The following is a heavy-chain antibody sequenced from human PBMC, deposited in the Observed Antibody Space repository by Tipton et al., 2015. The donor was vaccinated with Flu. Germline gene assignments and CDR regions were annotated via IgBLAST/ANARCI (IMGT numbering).Heavy chain of an antibody. V-gene: IGHV4-39*01. CDR2: IYYSGNT. D-gene: IGHD1-1*01. Sequence: GLVKPSETLSLICTVSGGSISSHIYYWGWIRQPPGKGLEWIGSIYYSGNTYYNPSLKSRVTISVDTSKNQFSLRLSSLTAADTAVYYCASGTTITGDLYYYGMDVWGQGTTVTVSS. J-gene: IGHJ6*02. CDR3: ASGTTITGDLYYYGMDV. CDR1: GGSISSHIYY.